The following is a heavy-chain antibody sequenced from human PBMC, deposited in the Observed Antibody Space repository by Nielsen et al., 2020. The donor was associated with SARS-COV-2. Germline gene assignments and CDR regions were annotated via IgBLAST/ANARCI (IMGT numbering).Heavy chain of an antibody. CDR2: INSDGSST. CDR1: GFTFSSYW. CDR3: ARVRVREQLVDDDAFDI. D-gene: IGHD6-13*01. V-gene: IGHV3-74*01. Sequence: GESLKISCAASGFTFSSYWMHWVRQAPGKGLVWVSRINSDGSSTSYADSVKGRFTISRDNAKNTLYLQMNSLRAEDTAVHYCARVRVREQLVDDDAFDIWGQGTMVTVSS. J-gene: IGHJ3*02.